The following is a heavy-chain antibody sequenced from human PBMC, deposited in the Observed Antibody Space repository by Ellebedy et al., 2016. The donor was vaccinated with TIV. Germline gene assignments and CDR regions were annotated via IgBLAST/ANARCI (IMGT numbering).Heavy chain of an antibody. Sequence: PGGSLRLSCAASGFTFSRYAMSWVRQAPGKGLEWVSGIFGSGGGISYADSVKGRFTISRDNSKSMVHLKMNSLRPEDTDVYYCAKDRTSGDGYWVFDQWGQGTLVTVSS. J-gene: IGHJ4*02. V-gene: IGHV3-23*01. D-gene: IGHD5-18*01. CDR2: IFGSGGGI. CDR1: GFTFSRYA. CDR3: AKDRTSGDGYWVFDQ.